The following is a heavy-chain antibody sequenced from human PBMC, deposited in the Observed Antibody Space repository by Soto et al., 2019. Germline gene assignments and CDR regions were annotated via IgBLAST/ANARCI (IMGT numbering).Heavy chain of an antibody. CDR1: GYTFADFY. D-gene: IGHD3-3*01. Sequence: QVQLVQSGAELKKPGASVRVSCTTSGYTFADFYIHWVRQAPGQGFEWMGWMNPNTGGAVYAQKFLGRVAMTRDTSISTAYMELSRLSSNVTAVYFCATSTYDDFWSVSFWGQGTLVTVSS. V-gene: IGHV1-2*02. CDR3: ATSTYDDFWSVSF. CDR2: MNPNTGGA. J-gene: IGHJ4*02.